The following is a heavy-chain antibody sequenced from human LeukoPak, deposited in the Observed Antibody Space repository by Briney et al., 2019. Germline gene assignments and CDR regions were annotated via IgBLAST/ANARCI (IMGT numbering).Heavy chain of an antibody. J-gene: IGHJ4*02. CDR2: ISYDGSNK. CDR3: AREMGGYYFDN. D-gene: IGHD1-26*01. Sequence: GGSLRLSCVASGFTFSSYGMHWVRQAPGKGLEWVAVISYDGSNKYYEDSVKGRFTISRDNSKNTLYLQMNSLRDEDTAVYYCAREMGGYYFDNWGQGTLVTVSS. CDR1: GFTFSSYG. V-gene: IGHV3-30*03.